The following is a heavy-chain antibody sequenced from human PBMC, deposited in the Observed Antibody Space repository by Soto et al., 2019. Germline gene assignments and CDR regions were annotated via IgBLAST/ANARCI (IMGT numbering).Heavy chain of an antibody. Sequence: GESLKISCKGSGYSFTSYWISWVRQMPGKGLEWMGRIDPSDSYTNYSPSFQGHVTISADKSISTAYLQWSSLKASDTAMYYCASTYRDNTAPFHDYYYGMDVWGQGTTVTVS. CDR2: IDPSDSYT. J-gene: IGHJ6*02. CDR1: GYSFTSYW. CDR3: ASTYRDNTAPFHDYYYGMDV. D-gene: IGHD5-18*01. V-gene: IGHV5-10-1*01.